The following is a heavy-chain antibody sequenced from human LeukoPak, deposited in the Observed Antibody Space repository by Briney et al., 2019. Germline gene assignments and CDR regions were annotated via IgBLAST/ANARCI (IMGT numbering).Heavy chain of an antibody. D-gene: IGHD3-10*01. Sequence: SETLSFTCVVNGGSFSGSYWSWIRQPPGKGLEWIGESNDSGSTKYNSSLKSRVTISVDTSKKQFSLTLSSVTAADTAVYYCARVRVWFGHNWIDPWGRGTLVTVSS. V-gene: IGHV4-34*01. CDR2: SNDSGST. CDR1: GGSFSGSY. J-gene: IGHJ5*02. CDR3: ARVRVWFGHNWIDP.